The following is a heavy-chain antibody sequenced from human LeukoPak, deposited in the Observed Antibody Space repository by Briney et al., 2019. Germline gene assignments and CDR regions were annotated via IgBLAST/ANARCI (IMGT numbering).Heavy chain of an antibody. V-gene: IGHV4-30-4*01. CDR1: GGSISTGDYY. J-gene: IGHJ5*02. CDR2: IYYSGST. CDR3: AYSFRRFGEFDN. D-gene: IGHD3-10*01. Sequence: SETLSLTCTVSGGSISTGDYYWSWIRQPPGKALEWIGYIYYSGSTYYNPSLKSRLTISLDTSNHQFSLRLNSVTAADTAVYYCAYSFRRFGEFDNWGRGTLVTVS.